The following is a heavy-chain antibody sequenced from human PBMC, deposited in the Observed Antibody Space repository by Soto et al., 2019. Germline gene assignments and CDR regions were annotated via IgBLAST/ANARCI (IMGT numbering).Heavy chain of an antibody. V-gene: IGHV3-48*01. CDR2: ISSSSSTI. D-gene: IGHD5-12*01. CDR1: GFTFSSYS. Sequence: EVQLVESGGGLVQPGGSLRLSCAASGFTFSSYSMNWVRQAPGKGLEWVSYISSSSSTIYYADSVKGRFTISRDNAKNSLYLQMNSLRAEDTAVYYCARAVDIVATITNYYYMDVWGKGTTVTVSS. CDR3: ARAVDIVATITNYYYMDV. J-gene: IGHJ6*03.